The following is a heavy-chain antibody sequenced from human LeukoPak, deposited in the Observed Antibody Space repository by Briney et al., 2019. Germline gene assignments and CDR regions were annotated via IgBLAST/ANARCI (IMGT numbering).Heavy chain of an antibody. D-gene: IGHD6-6*01. Sequence: PSETLSLTCTVSGGSVSSGNYYWSWIRQPPGKALEWIGYIYYSGSTNYNPSLKSRVTISVDTSKNQFSLKLSSVTAADTAVYYCARTAARRFDYWGQGTLVTVSS. J-gene: IGHJ4*02. CDR3: ARTAARRFDY. CDR1: GGSVSSGNYY. V-gene: IGHV4-61*01. CDR2: IYYSGST.